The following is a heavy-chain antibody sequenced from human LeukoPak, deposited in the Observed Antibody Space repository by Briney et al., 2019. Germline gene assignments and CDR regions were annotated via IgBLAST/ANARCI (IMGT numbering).Heavy chain of an antibody. CDR1: SSSIRSYH. V-gene: IGHV4-4*07. J-gene: IGHJ4*02. CDR3: ARNGYTKSWTHLDY. CDR2: IYTTGDT. Sequence: SETLSLTCTVSSSSIRSYHWAWIRQPAGKTLEWLGRIYTTGDTDYNPSLKSRVTMSVDTSKNQFSLNLRSVTTADTAFYYCARNGYTKSWTHLDYWGQGILVSVSS. D-gene: IGHD3/OR15-3a*01.